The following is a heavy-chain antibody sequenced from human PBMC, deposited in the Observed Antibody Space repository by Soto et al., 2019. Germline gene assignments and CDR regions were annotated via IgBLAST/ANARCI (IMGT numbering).Heavy chain of an antibody. CDR3: ARDVRDWFDP. Sequence: PSETLSLTCTVSGGSIRSGDYYWSWIRQPPGKGLESIGYIYYSGSTYYNPSLKSRVTISVDTSKNQFSLKLSSVTAADTAVYYCARDVRDWFDPWGQGTLVTVSS. V-gene: IGHV4-30-4*01. J-gene: IGHJ5*02. CDR2: IYYSGST. CDR1: GGSIRSGDYY.